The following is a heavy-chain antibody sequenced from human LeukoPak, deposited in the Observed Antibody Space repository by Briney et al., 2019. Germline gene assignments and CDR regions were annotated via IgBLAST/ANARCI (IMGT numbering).Heavy chain of an antibody. CDR1: GGSISSYY. CDR3: ARVPQYYYYYMDV. CDR2: IYYSGST. J-gene: IGHJ6*03. Sequence: SETLSLTCAVSGGSISSYYWSWIRQPPGKGLEWIGYIYYSGSTNYNPSLKSRVTISVDTSKNQFSLKLSSVTAADTAVYYCARVPQYYYYYMDVWGKGTTVTVSS. V-gene: IGHV4-59*01.